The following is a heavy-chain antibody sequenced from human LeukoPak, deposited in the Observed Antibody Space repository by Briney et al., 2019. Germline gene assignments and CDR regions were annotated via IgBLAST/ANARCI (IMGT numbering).Heavy chain of an antibody. CDR2: IIPSSGGT. V-gene: IGHV1-2*02. D-gene: IGHD5-18*01. CDR1: GYTFTNYY. Sequence: ASVKVSCKASGYTFTNYYIHWVRQAPGQGPEWMGWIIPSSGGTKYAQKFQGRVTMTRNTSITTAYLELRTLGSDDTATYYCATYRQIQVPFEFWGQGTLVTASS. CDR3: ATYRQIQVPFEF. J-gene: IGHJ4*02.